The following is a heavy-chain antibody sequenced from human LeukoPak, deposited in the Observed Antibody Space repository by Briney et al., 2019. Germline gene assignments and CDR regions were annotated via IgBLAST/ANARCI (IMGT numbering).Heavy chain of an antibody. CDR2: IWYDGSNK. V-gene: IGHV3-33*08. Sequence: QPGGSLRLSCAASGFTFSSYGMHWVRQAPGKGLEWVAVIWYDGSNKYYADSVKGRFTISRDNSKNTLYLQMNSLRAEDAAVYYCARDPDRDGMDVWGKGTTVTVSS. CDR3: ARDPDRDGMDV. CDR1: GFTFSSYG. J-gene: IGHJ6*04.